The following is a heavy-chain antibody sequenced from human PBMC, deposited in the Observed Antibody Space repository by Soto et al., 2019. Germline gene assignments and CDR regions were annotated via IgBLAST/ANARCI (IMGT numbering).Heavy chain of an antibody. Sequence: SETLSLTCTVSGGSISSYYWSWIRQPPGKGLEWIGYIYYSGSTNYNPSLKSRVTISVDTSKNQFSLKLSSVTAADTAVYYCARGYCSSTNCYEGTLFDYWGQGTLVTVSS. D-gene: IGHD2-2*01. J-gene: IGHJ4*02. V-gene: IGHV4-59*01. CDR3: ARGYCSSTNCYEGTLFDY. CDR2: IYYSGST. CDR1: GGSISSYY.